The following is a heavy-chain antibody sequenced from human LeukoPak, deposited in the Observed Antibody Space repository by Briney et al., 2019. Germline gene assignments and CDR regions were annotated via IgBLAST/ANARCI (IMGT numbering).Heavy chain of an antibody. D-gene: IGHD4/OR15-4a*01. CDR1: HYTFTSYG. Sequence: ASVKVSCKASHYTFTSYGISWVRQAPGQGLEWMGWISACNGNTNYAQKLQGRVTMTTDTSTSTAYMELRSLRSDDTAVYYCAIDYGPDTFDIWGQGTMGTVSS. V-gene: IGHV1-18*01. CDR2: ISACNGNT. CDR3: AIDYGPDTFDI. J-gene: IGHJ3*02.